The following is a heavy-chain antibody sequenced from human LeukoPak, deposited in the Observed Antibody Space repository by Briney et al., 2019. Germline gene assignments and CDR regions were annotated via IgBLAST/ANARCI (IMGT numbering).Heavy chain of an antibody. CDR1: GGSISSYY. J-gene: IGHJ4*02. D-gene: IGHD5-12*01. CDR2: IYYSGST. V-gene: IGHV4-59*01. CDR3: ARQVGGYAVDY. Sequence: SETLSLTCTVSGGSISSYYWSWLRQPPGKGLEWIGYIYYSGSTNYNPSLKSRVTISVDTSKNQFSLKLSSVTAADTAVYYCARQVGGYAVDYWGQGTLVTVSS.